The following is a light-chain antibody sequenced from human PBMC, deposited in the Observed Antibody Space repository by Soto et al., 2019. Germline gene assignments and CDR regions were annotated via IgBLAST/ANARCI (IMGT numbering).Light chain of an antibody. Sequence: DIQMTQSPSILSASVGDRVTITCRASQSIGTWLAWYQQKPGKAPKLLIYKASSLESGVPSRFSGSGSGTEFTLTISSLQPDDFATYYCQQYNSYSRTFGQGTRLEIK. CDR2: KAS. CDR3: QQYNSYSRT. J-gene: IGKJ5*01. V-gene: IGKV1-5*03. CDR1: QSIGTW.